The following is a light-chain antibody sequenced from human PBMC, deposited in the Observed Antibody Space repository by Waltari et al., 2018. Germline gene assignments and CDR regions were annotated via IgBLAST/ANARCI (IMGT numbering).Light chain of an antibody. CDR2: YDR. V-gene: IGLV3-21*04. J-gene: IGLJ1*01. Sequence: SYVVTQPPSVSVAPGETATITCGGDNIGTHSVHWYQQKAGQAPVLVIFYDRDRPSGIPDRFSGSNSGNTATLTISRVEAGDEARYYCHVWHPHVDPGVFGTGTEVTVL. CDR3: HVWHPHVDPGV. CDR1: NIGTHS.